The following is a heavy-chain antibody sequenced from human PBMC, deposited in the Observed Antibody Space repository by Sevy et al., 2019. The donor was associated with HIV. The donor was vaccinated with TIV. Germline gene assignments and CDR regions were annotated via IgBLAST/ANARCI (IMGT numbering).Heavy chain of an antibody. CDR2: ISGSAYST. V-gene: IGHV3-23*01. J-gene: IGHJ4*02. Sequence: GGSLRLSCAASGFTFNTYAMSWVRQAPGKGLEWVSGISGSAYSTYYADSVKGRFTISRDNSKKTLYLEMNSLTTDDTAVYYCAKNTAAVGVGGFDYWGQGALVTVSS. CDR3: AKNTAAVGVGGFDY. CDR1: GFTFNTYA. D-gene: IGHD2-8*01.